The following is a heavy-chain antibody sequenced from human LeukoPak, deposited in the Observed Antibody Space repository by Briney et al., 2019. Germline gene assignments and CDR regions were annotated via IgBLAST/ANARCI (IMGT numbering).Heavy chain of an antibody. CDR3: ARDLGGPKVYYVDY. D-gene: IGHD3-3*01. Sequence: PSQTLSLTCTVSGGSISSGSYYWSWIRQPAGKGLEWIGRIYTSGSTNYNPSLKSRVTISVDTSKNQFSLKLSSVTAADTAVYYCARDLGGPKVYYVDYWGQGTLVTVSS. CDR2: IYTSGST. V-gene: IGHV4-61*02. CDR1: GGSISSGSYY. J-gene: IGHJ4*02.